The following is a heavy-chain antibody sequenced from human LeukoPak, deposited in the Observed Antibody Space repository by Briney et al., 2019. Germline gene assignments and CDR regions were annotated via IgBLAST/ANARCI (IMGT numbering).Heavy chain of an antibody. CDR2: IMPLFNTA. J-gene: IGHJ6*03. CDR1: GGTFSSYS. CDR3: ARVDRYHYYLNV. V-gene: IGHV1-69*05. Sequence: SVKVSCKASGGTFSSYSITWVRQAPGQGLEWMGGIMPLFNTANYAQQFQGRVTITTDESTSTAYMELSSLRFEDTAMYYCARVDRYHYYLNVWGKGTTVTVSS.